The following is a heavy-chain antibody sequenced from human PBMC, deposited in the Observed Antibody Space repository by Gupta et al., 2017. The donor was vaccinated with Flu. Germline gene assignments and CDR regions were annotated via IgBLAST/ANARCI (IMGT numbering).Heavy chain of an antibody. D-gene: IGHD2-2*02. Sequence: QLQLQESGPGLVKPSETLSLTCTVSGGSISSSSYYWGWIRQPPGKGLEWIGSIYYSGSTYYNPSLKSRVTISVDTSKNQFSLKLSSVTAADTAVYYCARHLMLLYHNYFDYWGQGTLVTVSS. V-gene: IGHV4-39*01. CDR1: GGSISSSSYY. CDR3: ARHLMLLYHNYFDY. CDR2: IYYSGST. J-gene: IGHJ4*02.